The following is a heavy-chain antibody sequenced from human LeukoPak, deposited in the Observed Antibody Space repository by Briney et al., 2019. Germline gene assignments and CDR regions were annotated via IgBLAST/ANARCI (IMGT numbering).Heavy chain of an antibody. CDR2: IYTSEST. Sequence: KASETLSLTCTVSGGSISSYYWSWIRQPAGKGLEWIGRIYTSESTNYNPSLKSRVTMSVDTSKNQFSLKLSSVTAADTAVYYCARGEEKPAANWFDPWGQGTLVTVSS. CDR3: ARGEEKPAANWFDP. V-gene: IGHV4-4*07. D-gene: IGHD2-2*01. CDR1: GGSISSYY. J-gene: IGHJ5*02.